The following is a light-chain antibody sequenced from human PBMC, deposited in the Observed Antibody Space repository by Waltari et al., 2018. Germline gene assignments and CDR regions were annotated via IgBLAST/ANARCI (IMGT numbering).Light chain of an antibody. CDR1: SSDIGGYNR. V-gene: IGLV2-8*01. Sequence: QAALTQPPSMSGSPGQSVTISCNGTSSDIGGYNRVSWYQQHPGKAPKLMIYEVSQRPSGVSDRFSGSKSGNTASLTISGLQAEDEADYYCSSYAGSNTVLFGGGTRLTVL. J-gene: IGLJ2*01. CDR3: SSYAGSNTVL. CDR2: EVS.